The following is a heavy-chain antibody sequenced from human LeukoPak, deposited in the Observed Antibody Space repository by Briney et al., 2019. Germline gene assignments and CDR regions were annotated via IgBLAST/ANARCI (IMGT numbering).Heavy chain of an antibody. J-gene: IGHJ4*02. CDR1: GYTFTSYD. V-gene: IGHV1-8*03. CDR3: ARVRATVTSLYFDY. CDR2: MNPNSGNT. Sequence: ASVKVSCKASGYTFTSYDINWVRQATGQGLEWMGWMNPNSGNTGYAQKFQGRVTITRNTSISTAYMELSSLRSEDTAVYYCARVRATVTSLYFDYWGQGTLVTVSS. D-gene: IGHD4-11*01.